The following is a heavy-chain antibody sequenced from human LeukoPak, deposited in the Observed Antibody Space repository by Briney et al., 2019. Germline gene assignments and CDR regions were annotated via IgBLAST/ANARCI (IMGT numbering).Heavy chain of an antibody. D-gene: IGHD2-21*01. V-gene: IGHV3-53*01. Sequence: PGGSLRLSCAASGFSVSNNYMAWVRQAPGKGLEWVSFIYSGGSTYYSDSVKGRFTIPIDNSKNTLYLQMNSLRAEDAAVYYCARGPSGGDSIGGGRGTLVSVTS. J-gene: IGHJ1*01. CDR3: ARGPSGGDSIG. CDR1: GFSVSNNY. CDR2: IYSGGST.